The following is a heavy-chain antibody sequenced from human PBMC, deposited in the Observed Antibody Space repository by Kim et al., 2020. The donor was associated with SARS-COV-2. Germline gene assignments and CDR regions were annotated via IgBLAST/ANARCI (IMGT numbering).Heavy chain of an antibody. D-gene: IGHD3-10*01. Sequence: SETLSLTCTVSGGSISSSSYYWGWIRQPPGKGLEWIGSIYYSGSTYYNPSLKSRVTISVDTSKNQFSLKLSSVTAADTAVYYCARHGWGILLHGWFDPWGQGTLVTVSS. CDR3: ARHGWGILLHGWFDP. CDR1: GGSISSSSYY. J-gene: IGHJ5*02. V-gene: IGHV4-39*01. CDR2: IYYSGST.